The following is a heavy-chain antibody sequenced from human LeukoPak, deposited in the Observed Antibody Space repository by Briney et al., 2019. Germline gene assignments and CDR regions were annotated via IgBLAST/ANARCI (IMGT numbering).Heavy chain of an antibody. CDR1: GYTFTGYY. Sequence: GASVKVSCKASGYTFTGYYMHWVRQAPGQGLEWMGWISAYNGNTNYAQKLQGRVTMTRDTSTSTVYMELSSLRSEDTAVYYCARERPTIAARSSNWFDPWGQGTLVTVSS. CDR3: ARERPTIAARSSNWFDP. J-gene: IGHJ5*02. D-gene: IGHD6-6*01. V-gene: IGHV1-18*04. CDR2: ISAYNGNT.